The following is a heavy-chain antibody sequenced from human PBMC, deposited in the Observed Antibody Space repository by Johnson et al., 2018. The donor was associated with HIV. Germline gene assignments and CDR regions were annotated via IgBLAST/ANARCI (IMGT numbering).Heavy chain of an antibody. V-gene: IGHV3-33*06. J-gene: IGHJ3*02. CDR2: IWYDGSNK. CDR1: GFTFSSYG. D-gene: IGHD1-26*01. CDR3: AKDRGSYGANAFDI. Sequence: QVQLVESGGGVVQPGRSLRLSCAASGFTFSSYGMHWVRQAPGKGLEWVAVIWYDGSNKYYADSVKGRFTISRDNSKNTLYLQMNSLRAEDTAVYYCAKDRGSYGANAFDIWGQGTMVTVSS.